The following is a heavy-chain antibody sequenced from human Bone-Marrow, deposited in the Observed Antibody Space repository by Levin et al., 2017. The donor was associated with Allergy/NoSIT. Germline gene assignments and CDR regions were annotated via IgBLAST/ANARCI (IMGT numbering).Heavy chain of an antibody. Sequence: GESLKISCPASGFTFSSYWMYWVRQAPGKGLFYVSRINSDGSYTIEADSVKGRFTISRDNAKNTLYLQMNSLRAEDTAVYYCSAYNWNRVDYWGQGTLVTVSS. CDR1: GFTFSSYW. CDR3: SAYNWNRVDY. V-gene: IGHV3-74*01. D-gene: IGHD1-1*01. J-gene: IGHJ4*02. CDR2: INSDGSYT.